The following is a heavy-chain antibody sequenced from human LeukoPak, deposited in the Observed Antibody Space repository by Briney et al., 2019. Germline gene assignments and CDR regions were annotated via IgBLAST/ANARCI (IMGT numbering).Heavy chain of an antibody. J-gene: IGHJ4*02. CDR1: GFTFSDYY. CDR2: ISSSGTTK. CDR3: ARVQGGTYSNWDY. Sequence: GGSLRLSCAVSGFTFSDYYMSWIRQAPGIGLEWGSYISSSGTTKYYADSVKDRFTIFRDNAKNSLYLQMNSLRAEDTAVYYCARVQGGTYSNWDYWGQGTLVTVSS. V-gene: IGHV3-11*04. D-gene: IGHD2/OR15-2a*01.